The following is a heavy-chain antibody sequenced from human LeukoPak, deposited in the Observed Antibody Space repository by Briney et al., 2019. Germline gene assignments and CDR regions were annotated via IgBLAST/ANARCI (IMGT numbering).Heavy chain of an antibody. CDR1: GYTFTSYY. CDR2: INPSGGDT. J-gene: IGHJ4*02. V-gene: IGHV1-46*01. CDR3: ARDAPGIAVGGDFDY. D-gene: IGHD6-19*01. Sequence: ASVKVSCKASGYTFTSYYMHWVRQAPGQGLEWMGIINPSGGDTNYAQMFQGRVTMTRDTSTSIVFMELRSLRSEDTAIYYCARDAPGIAVGGDFDYWGQGTLVTVSS.